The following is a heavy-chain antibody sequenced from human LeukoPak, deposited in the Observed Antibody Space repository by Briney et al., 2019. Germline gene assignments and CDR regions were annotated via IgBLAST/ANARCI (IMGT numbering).Heavy chain of an antibody. Sequence: PSETLSLTCTVSGGSISSSDYYWGWIRQPPGKGLEWIASIYYSGTTHYNPSRQSRVTMSVDTSKNQFSLKLSSVTAADTAVYYCARWGKGAARPNNWFDPWGQGTLVTVSS. V-gene: IGHV4-39*07. CDR3: ARWGKGAARPNNWFDP. J-gene: IGHJ5*02. CDR2: IYYSGTT. D-gene: IGHD6-6*01. CDR1: GGSISSSDYY.